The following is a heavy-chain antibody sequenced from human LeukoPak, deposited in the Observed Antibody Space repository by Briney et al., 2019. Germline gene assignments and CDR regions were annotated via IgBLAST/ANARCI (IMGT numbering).Heavy chain of an antibody. V-gene: IGHV4-59*01. D-gene: IGHD1-1*01. CDR1: GGSISSYY. CDR2: IYYSEST. Sequence: SETLSLTCTVSGGSISSYYWSWIRQPPGKGLEWIGYIYYSESTNYNPALKSRVTISVDTSKNQFSLKLSSVTAADTAVYYCARESSLDDAFDIWGQGTMVTVSS. J-gene: IGHJ3*02. CDR3: ARESSLDDAFDI.